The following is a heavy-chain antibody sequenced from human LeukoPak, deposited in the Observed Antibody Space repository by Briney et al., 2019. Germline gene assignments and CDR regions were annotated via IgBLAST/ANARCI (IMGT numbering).Heavy chain of an antibody. CDR2: MSHVGSHK. V-gene: IGHV3-30*04. J-gene: IGHJ4*02. CDR1: RFTLSSYT. CDR3: ARDVGGYAFDY. D-gene: IGHD5-12*01. Sequence: PGGSLRLSCSASRFTLSSYTLHWVRQAPGKGLEWVAVMSHVGSHKFTADSVKGRFTISRDNSKNTLYLQMNSLRAEDTAIYFCARDVGGYAFDYWGQGTLVTVSS.